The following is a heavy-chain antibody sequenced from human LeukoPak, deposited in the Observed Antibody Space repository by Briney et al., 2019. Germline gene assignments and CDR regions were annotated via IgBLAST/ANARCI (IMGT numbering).Heavy chain of an antibody. J-gene: IGHJ4*02. CDR2: IRSKTDGGTT. D-gene: IGHD2-15*01. V-gene: IGHV3-15*01. Sequence: GGSLRLSCAASGFTFSNAWMSWVRQAPGKGLEWVGRIRSKTDGGTTDYAAPVKGRFTISRDDSKNMLYLEMNSLRTEDTAVYNCTTDRVVVVAVTRLDYWGQGTLVTVSS. CDR3: TTDRVVVVAVTRLDY. CDR1: GFTFSNAW.